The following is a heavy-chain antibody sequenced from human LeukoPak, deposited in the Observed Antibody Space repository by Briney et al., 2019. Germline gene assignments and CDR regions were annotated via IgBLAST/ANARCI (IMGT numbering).Heavy chain of an antibody. V-gene: IGHV3-7*03. CDR2: IKQDGSEK. D-gene: IGHD5-12*01. CDR3: ARHRYSGYFDY. CDR1: GFTFSSYW. J-gene: IGHJ4*02. Sequence: GGSLRLSCAASGFTFSSYWMSWVRQAPGKGLEWVANIKQDGSEKYYVDSVKGRFTISRDNAKNSLYLQMNSLRAEDTAAYYCARHRYSGYFDYWGQGTLVTVSS.